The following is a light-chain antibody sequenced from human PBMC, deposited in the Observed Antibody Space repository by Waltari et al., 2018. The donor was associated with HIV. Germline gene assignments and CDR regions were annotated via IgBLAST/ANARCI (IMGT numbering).Light chain of an antibody. CDR3: QSYDSSLSSSV. CDR2: GNR. J-gene: IGLJ2*01. CDR1: SAGYD. Sequence: QSDLTQPPSVSGAPGQRVTISCSGVSAGYDVHWYQQLPVSAPKLLIYGNRNRPAVVPDRFAGSKSGPLASLAITGLLAEDEADYYCQSYDSSLSSSVFGGGTRLTVL. V-gene: IGLV1-40*01.